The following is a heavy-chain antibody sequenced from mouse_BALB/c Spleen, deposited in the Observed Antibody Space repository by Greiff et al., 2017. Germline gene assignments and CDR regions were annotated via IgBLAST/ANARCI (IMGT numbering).Heavy chain of an antibody. D-gene: IGHD2-3*01. V-gene: IGHV5-6-5*01. CDR3: ARGGLLLHFDY. CDR2: ISSGGST. J-gene: IGHJ2*01. CDR1: GFTFSSYA. Sequence: EVQGVESGGGLVKPGGSLKLSCAASGFTFSSYAMSWVRQTPEKRLEWVASISSGGSTYYPDSVKGRFTISRDNARNILYLQMSSLRSEDTAMYYCARGGLLLHFDYWGQGTTLTVSS.